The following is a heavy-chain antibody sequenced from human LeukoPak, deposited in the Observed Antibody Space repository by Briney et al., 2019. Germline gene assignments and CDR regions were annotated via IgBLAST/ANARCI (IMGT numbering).Heavy chain of an antibody. D-gene: IGHD5-18*01. CDR1: GYSFTSYW. CDR3: ARQGDGYSHGYHYYYYMDV. V-gene: IGHV5-51*01. J-gene: IGHJ6*03. Sequence: GETLKISCKGSGYSFTSYWIGWVRQMPGKGLEWMGIIYPGDSDTGYSPSFQGQVTISADKSISTAYLQWSSLKASDTAMYYCARQGDGYSHGYHYYYYMDVWGKGTTVTVSS. CDR2: IYPGDSDT.